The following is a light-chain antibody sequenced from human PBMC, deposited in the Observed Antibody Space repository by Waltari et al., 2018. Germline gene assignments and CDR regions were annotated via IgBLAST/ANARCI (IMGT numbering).Light chain of an antibody. V-gene: IGKV2-28*01. CDR1: QSLLHSNGYNY. J-gene: IGKJ4*01. CDR2: LGS. Sequence: DFVMTQSPLSLPVTPGEPASISCRSSQSLLHSNGYNYLDWYLQKPGQSPQLLIYLGSNRASGVPDRFSGSGSGTDFTLKISRVEAEDVGVYYCMQALQTRLTFGGGTKVEIK. CDR3: MQALQTRLT.